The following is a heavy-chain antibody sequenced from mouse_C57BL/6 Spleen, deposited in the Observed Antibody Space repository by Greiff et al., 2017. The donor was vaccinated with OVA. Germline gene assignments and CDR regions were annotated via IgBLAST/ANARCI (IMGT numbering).Heavy chain of an antibody. CDR3: ARPSNSPFDY. J-gene: IGHJ2*01. CDR1: GYAFSSSW. V-gene: IGHV1-82*01. D-gene: IGHD2-5*01. Sequence: VKLQESGPELVKPGASVKISCKASGYAFSSSWMNWVKQRPGKGLEWIGRIYPGDGDTNYNGKFKGKATLTADKSSSTAYMQLSSLTSEDSAVYFCARPSNSPFDYWGQGTTLTVSS. CDR2: IYPGDGDT.